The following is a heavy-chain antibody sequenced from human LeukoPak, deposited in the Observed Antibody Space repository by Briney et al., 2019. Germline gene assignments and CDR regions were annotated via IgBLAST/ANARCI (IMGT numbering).Heavy chain of an antibody. CDR3: ARGYYYGSGSYYPFDY. J-gene: IGHJ4*02. D-gene: IGHD3-10*01. V-gene: IGHV1-2*02. Sequence: GASVKVSCKASGYTFTGYYMHWVRQAPGQGLEWMGWINPNSGGTNYAQKFQGRVTMTRDTSISTAYMELSRLRSDDTAVYYCARGYYYGSGSYYPFDYWGQGTLVTVSS. CDR1: GYTFTGYY. CDR2: INPNSGGT.